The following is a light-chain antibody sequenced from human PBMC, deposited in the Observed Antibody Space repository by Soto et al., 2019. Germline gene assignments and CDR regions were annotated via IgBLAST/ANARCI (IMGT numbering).Light chain of an antibody. V-gene: IGLV1-44*01. J-gene: IGLJ2*01. CDR1: RSNIGINA. CDR2: ANN. CDR3: AAWDDSLKGLV. Sequence: QSVLTQPPSVSGTPGQRVSISCSGSRSNIGINAVDWYHQLPGTAPKVLIYANNHRPSGVPDRFSGSKSGTSASLAINGLQSDDEAHYYCAAWDDSLKGLVFGGGTQLTVL.